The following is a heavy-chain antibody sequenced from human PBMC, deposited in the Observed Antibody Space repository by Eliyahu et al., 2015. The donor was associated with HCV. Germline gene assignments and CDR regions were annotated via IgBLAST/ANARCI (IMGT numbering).Heavy chain of an antibody. V-gene: IGHV4-34*01. D-gene: IGHD1-1*01. CDR2: INDRGTT. Sequence: QVQLKQWGAGVLKPSETLSLTCAVYGGSFSASYWTWVRQTPGKGLEWIGQINDRGTTNYSPSLKSRVTIYRDTSRKQISLKMNSVTAADTGIYYCARLPVVATATGGWFDPWGQGTPVSVSS. J-gene: IGHJ5*02. CDR3: ARLPVVATATGGWFDP. CDR1: GGSFSASY.